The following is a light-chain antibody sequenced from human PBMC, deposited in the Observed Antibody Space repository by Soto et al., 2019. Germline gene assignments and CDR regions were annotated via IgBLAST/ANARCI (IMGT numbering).Light chain of an antibody. CDR3: QQYNSYST. J-gene: IGKJ1*01. CDR1: QSISSW. CDR2: KAS. V-gene: IGKV1-5*03. Sequence: IQLTQSPSTLSASVGDRVTITCRASQSISSWLAWYQQKPGKAPKLLIYKASSLESGVPSRFSGSGSGAEFTLTISSLQPDDFATYYCQQYNSYSTFGQGTKMDIK.